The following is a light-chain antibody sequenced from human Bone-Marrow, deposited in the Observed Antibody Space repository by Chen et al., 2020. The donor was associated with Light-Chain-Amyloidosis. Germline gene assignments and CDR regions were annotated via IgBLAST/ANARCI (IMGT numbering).Light chain of an antibody. CDR3: QQYKSYSWT. CDR1: QSISYW. Sequence: DIQMTQSPATLSAVVGDRVTISCRASQSISYWLAWYQQKPGKAPNLLIYKASSLQSGGPSRFSGSGSGTEFTLTISSLQPDDFATYYCQQYKSYSWTFGQGTKVEI. CDR2: KAS. V-gene: IGKV1-5*03. J-gene: IGKJ1*01.